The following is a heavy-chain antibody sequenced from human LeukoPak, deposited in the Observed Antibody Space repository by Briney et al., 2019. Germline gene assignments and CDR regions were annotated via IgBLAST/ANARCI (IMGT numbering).Heavy chain of an antibody. CDR1: GFSFSGYS. V-gene: IGHV3-48*04. D-gene: IGHD1-1*01. J-gene: IGHJ4*02. Sequence: GGSLRLACAASGFSFSGYSMNWVRQPPGQGLEWISYISRGSHTIYYADSVRGRFTISRDDAKNSLYLQMNSLRAEDTGIYYCSRKTTSGYWGQGTLVTVSS. CDR3: SRKTTSGY. CDR2: ISRGSHTI.